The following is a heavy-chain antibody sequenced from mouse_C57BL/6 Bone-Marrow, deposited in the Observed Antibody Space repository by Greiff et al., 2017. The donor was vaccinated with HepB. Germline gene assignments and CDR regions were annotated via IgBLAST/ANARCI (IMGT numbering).Heavy chain of an antibody. CDR3: ARERDAYYYGSSLFDY. CDR2: INPNNGGT. D-gene: IGHD1-1*01. J-gene: IGHJ2*01. Sequence: VQLQQSGPELVKPGASVKISCKASGYTFTDYYMNWVKQSHGKSLEWIGDINPNNGGTSYNQKFKGKATLTVDKSSSTAYMELRSLTSEDSAVYYCARERDAYYYGSSLFDYWGQGTTLTVSS. CDR1: GYTFTDYY. V-gene: IGHV1-26*01.